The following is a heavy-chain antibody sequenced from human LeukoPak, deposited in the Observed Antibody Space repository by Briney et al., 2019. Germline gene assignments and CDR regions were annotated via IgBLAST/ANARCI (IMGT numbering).Heavy chain of an antibody. Sequence: SETLSLTCTVSGGSISSYYLSWIRQPPGKGLEGIGYIYYSGSTNYNPSLKSRVTISVDTSKNQFSLKLSSVTAADTAVYYCARDQYSSSWYWFDPWGQGTLVTVSS. J-gene: IGHJ5*02. V-gene: IGHV4-59*01. CDR2: IYYSGST. CDR3: ARDQYSSSWYWFDP. CDR1: GGSISSYY. D-gene: IGHD6-13*01.